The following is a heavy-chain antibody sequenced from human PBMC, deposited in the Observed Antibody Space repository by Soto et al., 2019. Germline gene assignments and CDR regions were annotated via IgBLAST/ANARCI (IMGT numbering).Heavy chain of an antibody. V-gene: IGHV1-24*01. CDR2: YDPEDGKA. CDR1: GYSLTELP. CDR3: ARQQTLSGFMRNNYFDP. J-gene: IGHJ5*02. D-gene: IGHD3-9*01. Sequence: ASVKVSCKVSGYSLTELPIHWVRQAPGKGLEWMGGYDPEDGKATYAQKFQGRVTMTEDISTDTAYMELSSLTSEDTAVYYCARQQTLSGFMRNNYFDPWGQGTLVTV.